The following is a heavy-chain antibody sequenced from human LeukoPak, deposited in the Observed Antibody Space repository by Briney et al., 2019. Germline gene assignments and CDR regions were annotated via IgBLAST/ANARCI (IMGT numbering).Heavy chain of an antibody. Sequence: SETLSLTCTVSGGSISSSSYYWGWIRQPPGKGLEWIGSIYYSGSTYYNPSLKSRVTISVDTSKTQVSLKLSSVTAADTARYYCARVVIVVVPAAIKSGYYYYYIYVWGKRTTVTVSS. CDR3: ARVVIVVVPAAIKSGYYYYYIYV. D-gene: IGHD2-2*02. J-gene: IGHJ6*03. V-gene: IGHV4-39*07. CDR2: IYYSGST. CDR1: GGSISSSSYY.